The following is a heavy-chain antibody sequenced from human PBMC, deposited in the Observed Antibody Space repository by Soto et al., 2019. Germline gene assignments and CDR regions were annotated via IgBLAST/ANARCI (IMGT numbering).Heavy chain of an antibody. CDR2: LYYTVST. CDR3: ARFRGWPTYYFDY. D-gene: IGHD3-10*01. Sequence: QVQLQESGPGLVKPSQTLSLTCSVSGGSISRGGYYWSWIRQHPGKGLEWIGYLYYTVSTSYNPSLKSRLTLSVDTSKNQFSLKLSSVTAADTAVYYCARFRGWPTYYFDYWGQGTLVTVSS. V-gene: IGHV4-31*03. J-gene: IGHJ4*02. CDR1: GGSISRGGYY.